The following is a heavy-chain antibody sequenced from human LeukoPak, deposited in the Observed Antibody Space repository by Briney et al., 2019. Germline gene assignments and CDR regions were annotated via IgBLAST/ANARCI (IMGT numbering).Heavy chain of an antibody. CDR3: ARVRMAVLDY. Sequence: SETLSLTCTVSGGSISSYYWSWIRQPPGKGLEWIGYIYYSGSTNCNPSLKSRVTISVDTSKNQFSLKLSSVTAADTAVYYCARVRMAVLDYWGQGTLVTVSS. V-gene: IGHV4-59*01. CDR2: IYYSGST. D-gene: IGHD4/OR15-4a*01. J-gene: IGHJ4*02. CDR1: GGSISSYY.